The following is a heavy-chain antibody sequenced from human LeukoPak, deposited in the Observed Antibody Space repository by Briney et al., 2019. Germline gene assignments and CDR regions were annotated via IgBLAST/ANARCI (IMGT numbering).Heavy chain of an antibody. V-gene: IGHV1-2*02. Sequence: ASAKVSCKASGYTFTGYYMHWVRQAPGQGLEWMGWINPNSGGTNYAQKFQGRVTMTRDTSISTAYMELSRLRSDDTAVYYCARDGRVYGSGSYLSYWGQGTLVTVSS. D-gene: IGHD3-10*01. CDR2: INPNSGGT. J-gene: IGHJ4*02. CDR1: GYTFTGYY. CDR3: ARDGRVYGSGSYLSY.